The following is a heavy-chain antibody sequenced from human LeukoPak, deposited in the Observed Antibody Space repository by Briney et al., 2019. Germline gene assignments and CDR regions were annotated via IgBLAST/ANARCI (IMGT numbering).Heavy chain of an antibody. CDR2: ITGIGGST. J-gene: IGHJ3*01. CDR3: AKVRDTVDWYKDAFDV. CDR1: GFTFSSYA. V-gene: IGHV3-23*01. D-gene: IGHD3/OR15-3a*01. Sequence: RGSLRLSWAASGFTFSSYAVSWVRQAPGKRLEWVSAITGIGGSTYYVASVKGRFTVSRDNSRNTPYLQMSSLRAEDSAMYYCAKVRDTVDWYKDAFDVWGQGTRVTVSS.